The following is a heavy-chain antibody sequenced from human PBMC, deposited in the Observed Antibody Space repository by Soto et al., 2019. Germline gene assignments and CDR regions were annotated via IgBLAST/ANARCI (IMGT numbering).Heavy chain of an antibody. CDR3: AKLTVAGTRFFYYYSMDG. V-gene: IGHV3-23*01. Sequence: TGGSLRLSCATSGLTFNNYAMSWVRQAPGKGLKWVSTITGDGCSTFYAASVKGRFTISRDNSKNTLYLRMNGLGAEDTAIYYCAKLTVAGTRFFYYYSMDGWDQGSTVTVSS. J-gene: IGHJ6*02. CDR1: GLTFNNYA. D-gene: IGHD6-19*01. CDR2: ITGDGCST.